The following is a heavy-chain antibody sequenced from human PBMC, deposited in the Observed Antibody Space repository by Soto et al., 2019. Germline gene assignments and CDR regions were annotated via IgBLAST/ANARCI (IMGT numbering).Heavy chain of an antibody. D-gene: IGHD2-2*01. CDR3: ARKHCSSTTCYPTYYYYYGMDV. J-gene: IGHJ6*02. Sequence: GGSLRLSCAASGFTFSSYGLHWVRQAPGKGLEWVAVISYDGSNRYYADSVKGRFTISRDNSKNTLYLQMSSLRAEDTAVYYCARKHCSSTTCYPTYYYYYGMDVWGQGTTVTVSS. V-gene: IGHV3-30*03. CDR1: GFTFSSYG. CDR2: ISYDGSNR.